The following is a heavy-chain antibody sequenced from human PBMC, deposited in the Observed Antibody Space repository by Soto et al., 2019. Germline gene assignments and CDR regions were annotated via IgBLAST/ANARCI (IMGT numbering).Heavy chain of an antibody. J-gene: IGHJ4*02. V-gene: IGHV1-2*02. Sequence: GDSVKVSCKAAGYSFTDYQMHWVRQAPGQGREWMGWINPNSGGTNYAQKFQGRVTMTRDTSISTAYLELSRLVSDDTAVYYCAREWGGTINYYCFDSWGQGTLVTVSS. CDR3: AREWGGTINYYCFDS. CDR1: GYSFTDYQ. CDR2: INPNSGGT. D-gene: IGHD2-8*01.